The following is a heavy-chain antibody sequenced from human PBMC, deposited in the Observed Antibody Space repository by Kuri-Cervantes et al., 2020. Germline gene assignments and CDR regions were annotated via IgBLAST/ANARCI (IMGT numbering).Heavy chain of an antibody. CDR1: GGTFSSYA. D-gene: IGHD3-3*01. J-gene: IGHJ4*02. CDR2: IIPIFGTA. V-gene: IGHV1-69*13. CDR3: ARDYDATIFGVVTPGNFDY. Sequence: SVKVSCKASGGTFSSYAISWVRQAPGQGLEWVGGIIPIFGTANYAQKFQGRVTITADESTSTAYMELSSLRSEDTAVYYCARDYDATIFGVVTPGNFDYWGQGTLVTVSS.